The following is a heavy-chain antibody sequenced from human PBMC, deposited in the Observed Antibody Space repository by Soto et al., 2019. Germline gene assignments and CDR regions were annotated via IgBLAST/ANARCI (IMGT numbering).Heavy chain of an antibody. D-gene: IGHD2-8*01. CDR2: ISSSSSYI. V-gene: IGHV3-21*01. J-gene: IGHJ6*03. Sequence: GGSLRLSCAASGFTFSSYSMNWVRQAPGKGLEWVSSISSSSSYIYYASSVKGRFTISTDNAKNSLYLQMNSLRAEDTAVYYCPSHTDIVLMVYDSPYYYYMDVWGKGTTVTVSS. CDR1: GFTFSSYS. CDR3: PSHTDIVLMVYDSPYYYYMDV.